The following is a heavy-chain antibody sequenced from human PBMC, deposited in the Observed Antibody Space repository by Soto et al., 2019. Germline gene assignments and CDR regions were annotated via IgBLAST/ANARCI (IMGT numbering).Heavy chain of an antibody. CDR2: IYYSGST. CDR3: ARLGDSSGYYTDY. CDR1: GGSISSSSYY. D-gene: IGHD3-22*01. V-gene: IGHV4-39*01. J-gene: IGHJ4*02. Sequence: SETLSLTCTVSGGSISSSSYYWGWIRQPPGKGLEWIGSIYYSGSTYYNPSLKSRVTISVDTSKNQFSLKLSSVTAADTAVYYCARLGDSSGYYTDYWGQGTLVTVSS.